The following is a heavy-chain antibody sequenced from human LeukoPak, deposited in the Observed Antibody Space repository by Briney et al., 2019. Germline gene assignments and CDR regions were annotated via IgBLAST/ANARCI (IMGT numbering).Heavy chain of an antibody. CDR2: IYYSGST. D-gene: IGHD1-1*01. V-gene: IGHV4-30-4*01. J-gene: IGHJ4*02. Sequence: SETLSLTCTVCGGSISIGDYYWSWIRQPPGKGLEWIGYIYYSGSTYYNPSLKSRVTISVDTSKNQFSLKLSSVTAADTAVYYCARGTTPSGDYWGQGTLVTVSS. CDR3: ARGTTPSGDY. CDR1: GGSISIGDYY.